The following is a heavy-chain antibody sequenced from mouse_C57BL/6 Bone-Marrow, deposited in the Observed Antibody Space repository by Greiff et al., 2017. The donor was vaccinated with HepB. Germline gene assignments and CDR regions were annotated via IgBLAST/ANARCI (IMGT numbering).Heavy chain of an antibody. J-gene: IGHJ4*01. CDR1: GFTFSSYT. CDR3: ARRGCMDY. V-gene: IGHV5-9*04. D-gene: IGHD3-3*01. CDR2: ISGGGGNT. Sequence: EVKLVESGGGLVKPGGSLKLSCAASGFTFSSYTMSWVRQTPEKRLEWVATISGGGGNTYYPDSVKGRFTISRDNAKNTLYLQMSSLRSEDTAVDYCARRGCMDYWGQGTSVTVSS.